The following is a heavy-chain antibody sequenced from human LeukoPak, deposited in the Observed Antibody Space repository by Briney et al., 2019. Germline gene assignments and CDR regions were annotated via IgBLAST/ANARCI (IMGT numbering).Heavy chain of an antibody. CDR2: IYYSGST. J-gene: IGHJ4*02. CDR3: ARDTPEHIVVVTAERVFDY. V-gene: IGHV4-39*07. CDR1: GGSISSGSYY. D-gene: IGHD2-21*02. Sequence: SETLSLTCTVSGGSISSGSYYWGWIRQPPGKGLEWIGSIYYSGSTYYNPSLKSRVTISVDTSKNQFSLKLSSVTAADTAVYYCARDTPEHIVVVTAERVFDYWGQGTLVTVSS.